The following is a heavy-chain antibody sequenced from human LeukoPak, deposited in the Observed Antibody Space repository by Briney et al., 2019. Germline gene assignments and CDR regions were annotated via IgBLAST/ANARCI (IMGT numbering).Heavy chain of an antibody. Sequence: SETLSLTCGASGGSISSTNWWSWVRQPPGQGLERIGEISLTGQTNYNPSLNGRVTMSLDESRNQLSLKLTSVTAADTAIYYCSRESGAFCPFGYWGQGTLVIVPP. D-gene: IGHD1-26*01. J-gene: IGHJ4*02. CDR3: SRESGAFCPFGY. CDR2: ISLTGQT. V-gene: IGHV4/OR15-8*02. CDR1: GGSISSTNW.